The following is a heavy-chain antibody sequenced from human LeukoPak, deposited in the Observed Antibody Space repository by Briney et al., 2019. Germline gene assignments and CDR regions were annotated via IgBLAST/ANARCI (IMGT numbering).Heavy chain of an antibody. CDR1: GGSFSGYY. Sequence: SETLSLTCAVYGGSFSGYYWSWIRQPPGKGLEWIGEVNHSGSTNYNPSLKSRVTISVDTSKNQFSLKLSSVTAADTAVYYCARGRGYSYGYWYFDYWGQGTLVTVSS. CDR3: ARGRGYSYGYWYFDY. D-gene: IGHD5-18*01. J-gene: IGHJ4*02. V-gene: IGHV4-34*01. CDR2: VNHSGST.